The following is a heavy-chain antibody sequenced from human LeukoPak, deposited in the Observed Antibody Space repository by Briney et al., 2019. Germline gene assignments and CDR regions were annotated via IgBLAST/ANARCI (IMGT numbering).Heavy chain of an antibody. V-gene: IGHV3-53*01. CDR3: AKGRGTAVTSAANY. CDR2: IYSGGGT. D-gene: IGHD4-17*01. Sequence: GGSLRLSCAASGFTISNNYMNWVRQAPGKGLEWVSVIYSGGGTYYADSVKGRFTISRDNSKNTLYLQMNSLRPEDTAVYYCAKGRGTAVTSAANYWGQGTLVTVSS. CDR1: GFTISNNY. J-gene: IGHJ4*02.